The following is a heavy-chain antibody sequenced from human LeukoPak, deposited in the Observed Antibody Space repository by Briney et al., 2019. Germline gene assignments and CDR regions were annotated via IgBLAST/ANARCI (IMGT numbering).Heavy chain of an antibody. CDR1: GYTFSGYY. CDR2: INPHRGAT. CDR3: ARANSGYTYIDY. Sequence: ASVKLFCKASGYTFSGYYMHWVRQPPGKGLEWMWCINPHRGATNYTQMFQRSVNMTRDTSNHTAHMALTVPTSDNTALYYCARANSGYTYIDYWGQGTLVTASS. J-gene: IGHJ4*02. V-gene: IGHV1-2*02. D-gene: IGHD5-12*01.